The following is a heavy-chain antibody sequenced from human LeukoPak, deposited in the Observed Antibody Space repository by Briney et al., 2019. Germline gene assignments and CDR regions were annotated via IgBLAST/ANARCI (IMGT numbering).Heavy chain of an antibody. CDR1: GYTFTSYT. J-gene: IGHJ3*02. V-gene: IGHV1-18*01. D-gene: IGHD6-6*01. Sequence: GASVKVSCKASGYTFTSYTMHWVRQAPGQGLDWMGWISAYNGNKVYAQELQGRVTMTTDTSTSTAYMELRSLRSDDTAVYYCARDRWSSSSSEGTLDIWGQGTMVTVSS. CDR2: ISAYNGNK. CDR3: ARDRWSSSSSEGTLDI.